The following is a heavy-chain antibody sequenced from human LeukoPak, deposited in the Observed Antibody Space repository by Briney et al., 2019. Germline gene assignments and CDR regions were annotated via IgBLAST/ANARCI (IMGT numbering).Heavy chain of an antibody. CDR3: AREDLKLPHNWFDP. CDR1: GYSITSGFY. CDR2: ISPTGDT. V-gene: IGHV4-38-2*02. J-gene: IGHJ5*02. Sequence: SETLSLTCAVSGYSITSGFYWGWIRKPPGKGLEWIASISPTGDTYYSPSLKSRVTISVDTSKNQFSLILNSVTASDTALYYCAREDLKLPHNWFDPRGQGTLVTVSS.